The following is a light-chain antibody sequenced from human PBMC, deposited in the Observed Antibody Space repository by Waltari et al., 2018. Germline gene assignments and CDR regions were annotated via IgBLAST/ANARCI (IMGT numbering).Light chain of an antibody. CDR1: YVGSKS. Sequence: SYVLTQPPSVSVAPGETARITCGGKYVGSKSMHWYRQKPGQAPVLVMRYVSDRPSGLPARLPGSNSGNTATLTISRFEGSDAADYFCQVWDNCAAHPAVVFGGGTKVTVL. J-gene: IGLJ2*01. V-gene: IGLV3-21*04. CDR2: YVS. CDR3: QVWDNCAAHPAVV.